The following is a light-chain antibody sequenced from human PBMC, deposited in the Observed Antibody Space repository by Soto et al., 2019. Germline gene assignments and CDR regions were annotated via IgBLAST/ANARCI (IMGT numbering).Light chain of an antibody. CDR3: QQYNDWPPEFT. J-gene: IGKJ3*01. CDR2: DVS. V-gene: IGKV3-15*01. Sequence: EIVLTQSPATLSVSPGESATLSCRASQSIRTYLAWYQLKPGQAPRLLMYDVSTRATGIPARFSGSGSGTDFTLTFSSLQSEDFAVYYCQQYNDWPPEFTFGPGTKVDMK. CDR1: QSIRTY.